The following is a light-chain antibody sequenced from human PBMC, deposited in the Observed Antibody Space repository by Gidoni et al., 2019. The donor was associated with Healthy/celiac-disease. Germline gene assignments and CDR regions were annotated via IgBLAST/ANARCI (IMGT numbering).Light chain of an antibody. CDR1: QSVSSY. CDR2: DAS. CDR3: QQRSNRLT. J-gene: IGKJ4*01. Sequence: EIVLTQSPATLSLSPGERATLSCRASQSVSSYLSWYQQKPGPAPRLLIYDASNRATGIPAGFSGSGSETDFTLTISSLEPEDFAVYSCQQRSNRLTFGGGTKVEIK. V-gene: IGKV3-11*01.